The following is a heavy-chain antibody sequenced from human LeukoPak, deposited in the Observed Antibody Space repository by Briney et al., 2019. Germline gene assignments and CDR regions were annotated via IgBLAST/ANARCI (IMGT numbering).Heavy chain of an antibody. CDR2: ISAYNGNT. Sequence: ASVKVSCKASGYTFTSYGISWVRQAPGQGLEWMGWISAYNGNTNYAQKLQGRVTMTTDTSTSTAYMELRSLRSDDTAVYYCARDPALGYTSGWYNWYDPWGQGTLVTVSS. D-gene: IGHD6-19*01. V-gene: IGHV1-18*01. CDR1: GYTFTSYG. CDR3: ARDPALGYTSGWYNWYDP. J-gene: IGHJ5*02.